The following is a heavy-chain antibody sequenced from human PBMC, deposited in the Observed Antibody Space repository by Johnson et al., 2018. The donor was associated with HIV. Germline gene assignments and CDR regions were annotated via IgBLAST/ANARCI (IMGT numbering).Heavy chain of an antibody. CDR1: GFTFSNYG. CDR3: AKSTQASIVRDS. V-gene: IGHV3-33*06. CDR2: IWYDGTNK. Sequence: QVQLVESGGGVVQPGRSLRLSCAASGFTFSNYGMHWVRQTPGKGLEWVAVIWYDGTNKYYADSVKGRFTVSRDNSQNTLYLEMNGLRPEDTALYYCAKSTQASIVRDS. D-gene: IGHD2-21*01. J-gene: IGHJ5*01.